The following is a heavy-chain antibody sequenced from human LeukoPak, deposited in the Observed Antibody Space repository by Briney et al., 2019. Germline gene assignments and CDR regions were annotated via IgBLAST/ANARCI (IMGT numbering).Heavy chain of an antibody. CDR3: AKDHPAMVYYFDY. Sequence: GGSLRLSCAASGFTFSSYAMSWVRQAPGKGLEWVSAINCSGRSTYYADSVKGRFTISRDNAKNTLYLQMNSLRAKDTAVYYCAKDHPAMVYYFDYWGQGTLVTVSS. CDR1: GFTFSSYA. V-gene: IGHV3-23*01. CDR2: INCSGRST. J-gene: IGHJ4*02. D-gene: IGHD5-18*01.